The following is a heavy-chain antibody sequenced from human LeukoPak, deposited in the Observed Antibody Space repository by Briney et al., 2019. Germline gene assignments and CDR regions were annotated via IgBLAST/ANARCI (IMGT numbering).Heavy chain of an antibody. Sequence: GGSLRLSCTSSGFTFREFAVSWFRQAPGKGLEWVSTISGGGGSTYYADSVKGRFTISRDNSKNTLYLQVNSLRAEDTAVYYCAKGGKWDVTPFDYWGQGTLVAVSS. V-gene: IGHV3-23*01. J-gene: IGHJ4*02. CDR3: AKGGKWDVTPFDY. D-gene: IGHD1-26*01. CDR2: ISGGGGST. CDR1: GFTFREFA.